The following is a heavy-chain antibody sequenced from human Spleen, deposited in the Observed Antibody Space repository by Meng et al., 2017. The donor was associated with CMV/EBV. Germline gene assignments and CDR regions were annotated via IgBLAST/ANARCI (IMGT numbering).Heavy chain of an antibody. CDR2: ISSSGGTI. J-gene: IGHJ6*02. Sequence: GGSLRLSCAASGVTFSSSEMNWVRQAPGKGLEWIAFISSSGGTIHYADSVKGRFTISRDNAKNTLYLQMNSLRVEDTAVYYCARDQEQWSLLYHHYYYGLDVWGQGTTVTVSS. CDR3: ARDQEQWSLLYHHYYYGLDV. V-gene: IGHV3-48*03. CDR1: GVTFSSSE. D-gene: IGHD6-19*01.